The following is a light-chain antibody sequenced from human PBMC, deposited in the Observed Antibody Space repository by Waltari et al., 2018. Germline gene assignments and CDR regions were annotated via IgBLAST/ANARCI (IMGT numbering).Light chain of an antibody. V-gene: IGLV3-21*04. CDR2: YDT. CDR3: QVWDNDSGLVL. CDR1: KIGDKS. Sequence: SYVVTQPPSLSVAPGETAKVTCGGFKIGDKSVHWYQQKPGQAPVLVTYYDTERPSGLPERFSGSNSGNTATLTISGVEAGDEADYYCQVWDNDSGLVLFGGGTKVTVL. J-gene: IGLJ2*01.